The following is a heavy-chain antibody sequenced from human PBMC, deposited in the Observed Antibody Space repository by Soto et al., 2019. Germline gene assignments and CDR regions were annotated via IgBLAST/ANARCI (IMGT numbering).Heavy chain of an antibody. D-gene: IGHD2-8*01. Sequence: GGSLRLSCAASGFTFSSAWMSWVRQAPGKGLEWVGRIKSKTDGGTTDYAAPVKGRFTISRDDSKNTLYLQLNSLETADTAVYYCTTDEVWCTNGFCRYYYYGMDVWGQGTTVTVSS. J-gene: IGHJ6*02. V-gene: IGHV3-15*01. CDR3: TTDEVWCTNGFCRYYYYGMDV. CDR1: GFTFSSAW. CDR2: IKSKTDGGTT.